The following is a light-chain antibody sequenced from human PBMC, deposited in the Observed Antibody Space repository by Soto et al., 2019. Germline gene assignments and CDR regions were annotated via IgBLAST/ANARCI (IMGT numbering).Light chain of an antibody. CDR2: DAS. CDR3: QQYNSYPWT. Sequence: DIQMTQSPYTLSASVGDRVTITCRATQSISSWLAWYQQKPGKAPKLLIFDASSLESGVPSRFSGSGSGTEFILTISSLQPDDLVTYYCQQYNSYPWTYGPGTKVEIK. J-gene: IGKJ1*01. CDR1: QSISSW. V-gene: IGKV1-5*01.